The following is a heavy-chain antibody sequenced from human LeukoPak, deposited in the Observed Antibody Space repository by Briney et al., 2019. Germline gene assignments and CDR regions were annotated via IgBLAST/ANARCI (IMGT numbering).Heavy chain of an antibody. CDR3: ARLSLAGTREYFDS. CDR1: GFPFSSYN. Sequence: GGSLRLSCSASGFPFSSYNMNWVRQAPGKGLEWVSYITSSGGGMLYAESVEGRFTTSRDNAKSSLYLQMNSLRDEDTAVYYCARLSLAGTREYFDSRGQGTLVTVSS. J-gene: IGHJ4*02. V-gene: IGHV3-48*02. D-gene: IGHD6-13*01. CDR2: ITSSGGGM.